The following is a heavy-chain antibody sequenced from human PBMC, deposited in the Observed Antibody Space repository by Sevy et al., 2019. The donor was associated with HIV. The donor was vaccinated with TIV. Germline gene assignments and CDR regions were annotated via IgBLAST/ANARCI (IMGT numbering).Heavy chain of an antibody. CDR3: ARVPLYSDSHINDY. J-gene: IGHJ4*02. D-gene: IGHD3-22*01. CDR1: GFTFSPYS. V-gene: IGHV3-48*04. CDR2: ISGTGNTI. Sequence: GGSLRLSCTASGFTFSPYSMNWIRQAPGKGPEWLSYISGTGNTIYYAGSVKGRFTISRDNAKNSLYLQMNSLRAEDTAVYYCARVPLYSDSHINDYWGQGTLVTVSS.